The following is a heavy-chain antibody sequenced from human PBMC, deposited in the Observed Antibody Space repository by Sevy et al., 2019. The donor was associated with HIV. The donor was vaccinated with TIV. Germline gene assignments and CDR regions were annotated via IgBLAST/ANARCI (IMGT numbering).Heavy chain of an antibody. CDR2: IIPILGTT. D-gene: IGHD3-9*01. V-gene: IGHV1-69*13. CDR1: GGSFSFYG. J-gene: IGHJ6*02. CDR3: ARGGPDDILTHYGMDV. Sequence: ASVKVSCKASGGSFSFYGISWVRQASGQGLEWMAGIIPILGTTKYAQKFQGRVTITADESTSTAYMELTSLRSEDTAVYYCARGGPDDILTHYGMDVWGQGTTVTVSS.